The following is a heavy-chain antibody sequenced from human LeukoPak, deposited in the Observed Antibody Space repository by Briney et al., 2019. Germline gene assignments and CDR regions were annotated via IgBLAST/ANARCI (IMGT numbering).Heavy chain of an antibody. D-gene: IGHD6-6*01. J-gene: IGHJ6*02. CDR1: GGSISSGGYY. CDR3: ARGYSSSSTPSFYYYYGMDV. Sequence: TSETLSLTCTVSGGSISSGGYYWSWIRQHPGKGLEWIGYIYYSGSTYYNPSLKSRVTISVDTSKNQFSLKLSSVTAADTAVYYCARGYSSSSTPSFYYYYGMDVWGQGTTVTVSS. CDR2: IYYSGST. V-gene: IGHV4-31*03.